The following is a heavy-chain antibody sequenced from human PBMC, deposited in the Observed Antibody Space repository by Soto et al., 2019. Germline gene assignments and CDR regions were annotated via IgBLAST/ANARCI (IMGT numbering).Heavy chain of an antibody. CDR2: ISAYNGHT. CDR1: GYTFTTYG. J-gene: IGHJ4*02. Sequence: QVQLVQSGAEVKKPGASVKVSCKASGYTFTTYGISWVRQAPGQGLEWMGWISAYNGHTNYAQKLQGRVTMSTDTSTRTAYMALRSLRSDDTAVYYCARDSGTTDTPAYCGQGTLVTVSS. D-gene: IGHD1-7*01. V-gene: IGHV1-18*04. CDR3: ARDSGTTDTPAY.